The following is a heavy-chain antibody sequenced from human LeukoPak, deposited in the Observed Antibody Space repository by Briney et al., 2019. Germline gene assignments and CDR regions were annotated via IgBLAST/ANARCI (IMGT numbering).Heavy chain of an antibody. V-gene: IGHV3-21*01. CDR3: ARDDYGDSQFDY. Sequence: GGTLRLSCAASGFTFSSYSMNWVRQAPGKGLEWVSSISSSSSYIYYADSVKGRFTISRDNAKNSLYLQMNSLRAEDTAVYYCARDDYGDSQFDYWGQGTLVTVSS. CDR2: ISSSSSYI. CDR1: GFTFSSYS. J-gene: IGHJ4*02. D-gene: IGHD4-17*01.